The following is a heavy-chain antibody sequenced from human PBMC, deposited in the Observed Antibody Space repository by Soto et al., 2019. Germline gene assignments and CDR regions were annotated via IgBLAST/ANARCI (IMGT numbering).Heavy chain of an antibody. D-gene: IGHD3-22*01. CDR1: GFSVSSNY. CDR3: AKGLYYYDGSGYRVFDY. J-gene: IGHJ4*02. Sequence: GGSLRLSCAASGFSVSSNYMSWVRQAPGKGLEWVSVIYSGGSTYYADSVKGRFTLSRDNSRNTLYLQMNSLRAEDTAVYYCAKGLYYYDGSGYRVFDYWGQGALVTVSS. CDR2: IYSGGST. V-gene: IGHV3-53*01.